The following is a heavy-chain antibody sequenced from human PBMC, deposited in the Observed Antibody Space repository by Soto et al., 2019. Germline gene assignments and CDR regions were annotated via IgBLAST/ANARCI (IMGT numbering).Heavy chain of an antibody. CDR3: VRLWGGELVT. V-gene: IGHV3-74*01. CDR1: GFTFSDYW. J-gene: IGHJ5*02. D-gene: IGHD3-16*01. Sequence: EVQLVESGGGLVQPGGSLRLSCAASGFTFSDYWMHWVRQAPGKGLVWVSRLKSDGSSTSYADSVKGRFTISSDNARSTLFLLMTSLRAEDTAVYFWVRLWGGELVTWGVGTLVIVSS. CDR2: LKSDGSST.